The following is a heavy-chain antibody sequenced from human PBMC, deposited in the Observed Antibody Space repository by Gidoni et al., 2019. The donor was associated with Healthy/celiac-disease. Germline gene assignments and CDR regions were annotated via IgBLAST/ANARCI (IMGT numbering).Heavy chain of an antibody. J-gene: IGHJ6*02. V-gene: IGHV1-69*01. CDR1: GGTFSSYA. Sequence: QVQLVQSGAEVKKPGSSVTVSCTASGGTFSSYAISWVRQAPGQGLEWMGGIIPIFGTANYAQKFQGRVTITADESTSTAYMELSSLRSEDTAVYYCARDPTLYSSGWYESELHYYGMDVWGQGTTVTVSS. D-gene: IGHD6-19*01. CDR3: ARDPTLYSSGWYESELHYYGMDV. CDR2: IIPIFGTA.